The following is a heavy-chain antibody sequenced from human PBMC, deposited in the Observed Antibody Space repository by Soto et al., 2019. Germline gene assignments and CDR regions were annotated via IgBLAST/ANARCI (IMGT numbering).Heavy chain of an antibody. CDR1: GGTFSSYA. V-gene: IGHV1-69*01. CDR3: ARGSGSSGWYRGSDYGMDV. CDR2: IIPIFGTA. D-gene: IGHD6-19*01. Sequence: QVQLVQSGAEVKKPGSSVKVSCKASGGTFSSYAISWVRQAPRQGLEWMGGIIPIFGTANYAQKFQGRVTITADESTSTAYMELSSLRSEDTAVYYCARGSGSSGWYRGSDYGMDVWGQGTTVTVSS. J-gene: IGHJ6*02.